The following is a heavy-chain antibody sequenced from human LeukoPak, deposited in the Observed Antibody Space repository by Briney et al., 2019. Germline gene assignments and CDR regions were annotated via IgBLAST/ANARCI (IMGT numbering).Heavy chain of an antibody. CDR2: IKQDESDK. J-gene: IGHJ5*02. D-gene: IGHD4-23*01. CDR3: ARANYGANSWFDP. V-gene: IGHV3-7*01. Sequence: PGGSLRLSCAASGFTFSSYWMSWVRQAPGKGLEWVANIKQDESDKYYVDSVKGRSTISRDSAKNSLYLQMNSLRAEDTAVYYCARANYGANSWFDPWGQGTLVTVSS. CDR1: GFTFSSYW.